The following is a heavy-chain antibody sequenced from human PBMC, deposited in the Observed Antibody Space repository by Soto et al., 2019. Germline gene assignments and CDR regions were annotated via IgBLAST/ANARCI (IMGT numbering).Heavy chain of an antibody. V-gene: IGHV3-33*01. Sequence: GGSLRLSCAASGFTFSSYGMHWVRQAPGKGLEWVAVIWYDGSNKYYADSVKGRFTISRDNSKNTLYLQMNSLRAEDTAVYYCARAGYSSSWHYYYYMDVWGKGTTVTVSS. D-gene: IGHD6-13*01. CDR2: IWYDGSNK. J-gene: IGHJ6*03. CDR1: GFTFSSYG. CDR3: ARAGYSSSWHYYYYMDV.